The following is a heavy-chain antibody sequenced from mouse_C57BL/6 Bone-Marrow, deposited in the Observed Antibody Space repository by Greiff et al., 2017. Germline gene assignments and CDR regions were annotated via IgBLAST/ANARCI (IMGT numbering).Heavy chain of an antibody. CDR1: GYAFTNYL. Sequence: VQLQQSGAELVRPGTSVKVSCKASGYAFTNYLIEWVKQRPGQGLEWIGVINPGSGGTNYNEKFKGKATLTVDKSSSTAYMQLSSLTSEDTAGYCCAIEGLLRLCYWGQGTTLTVSS. CDR2: INPGSGGT. V-gene: IGHV1-54*01. CDR3: AIEGLLRLCY. J-gene: IGHJ2*01. D-gene: IGHD1-2*01.